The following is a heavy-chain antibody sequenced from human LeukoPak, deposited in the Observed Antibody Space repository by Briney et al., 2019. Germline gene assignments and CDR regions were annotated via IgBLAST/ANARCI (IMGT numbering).Heavy chain of an antibody. D-gene: IGHD3-10*01. CDR1: GGTFSSYA. V-gene: IGHV1-69*05. CDR3: ARDRGGYFDY. CDR2: IIPIFGTA. Sequence: AASVKVSCKASGGTFSSYAISWVRQAPGQGLEWMGGIIPIFGTANYARKFQGRGTITTDESTSTAYMELSSLRSEDTAVYYCARDRGGYFDYWGQGTLVTVSS. J-gene: IGHJ4*02.